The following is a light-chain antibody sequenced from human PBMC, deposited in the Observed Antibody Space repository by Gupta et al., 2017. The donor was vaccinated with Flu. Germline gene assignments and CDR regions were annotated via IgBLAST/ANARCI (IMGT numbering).Light chain of an antibody. J-gene: IGKJ2*01. CDR1: PRIDSKY. CDR3: QHKSNSLYT. V-gene: IGKV3-20*01. Sequence: VVLTQSPGTLCLSMGETATLSCRASPRIDSKYLAWYQQKRGLAPRLLIFGASSRATDIPDRFIGSGSGTEFTLTIDRLEPEDFAVYYCQHKSNSLYTFGQGTKLDI. CDR2: GAS.